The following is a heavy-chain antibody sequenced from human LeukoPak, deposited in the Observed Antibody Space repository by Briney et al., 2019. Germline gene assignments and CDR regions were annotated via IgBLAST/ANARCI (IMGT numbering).Heavy chain of an antibody. CDR1: GGSFSGYY. CDR3: ARVPSQLVRGFCYYYYMDV. D-gene: IGHD6-13*01. J-gene: IGHJ6*03. V-gene: IGHV4-34*01. Sequence: PSETLSLTCAVYGGSFSGYYWSWIRQPPGKGLEWIGEINHSGSTNYNPSLKSRVTISVDTSKNQFSLKLSSVTAADTAVYYCARVPSQLVRGFCYYYYMDVWGKGTTVTVSS. CDR2: INHSGST.